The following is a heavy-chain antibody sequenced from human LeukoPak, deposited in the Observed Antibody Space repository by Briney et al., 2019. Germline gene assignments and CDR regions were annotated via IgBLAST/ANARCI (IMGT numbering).Heavy chain of an antibody. J-gene: IGHJ4*02. CDR3: ARDTFGVVRGAVY. Sequence: GGSLRLSCAASGFTFSSYAMHWVRQAPGKGLEWVAVISYDGSNKYYADSVKGRFTISRDNSKNTLYLQMNSLRAEDTAVYYCARDTFGVVRGAVYWGQGTLVTVSS. V-gene: IGHV3-30*14. D-gene: IGHD3-3*01. CDR2: ISYDGSNK. CDR1: GFTFSSYA.